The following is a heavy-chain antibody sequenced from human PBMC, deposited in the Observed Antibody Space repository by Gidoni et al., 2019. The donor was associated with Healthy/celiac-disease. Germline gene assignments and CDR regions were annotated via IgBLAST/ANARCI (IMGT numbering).Heavy chain of an antibody. CDR1: GFTFSNAW. CDR3: TTAVYCGGDCLDWFDP. J-gene: IGHJ5*02. V-gene: IGHV3-15*01. D-gene: IGHD2-21*02. Sequence: EVQLVESGGGLVKPGGSVRLSCSASGFTFSNAWMSWVRQAPGKGLEWGGRIKSKTDGGTTDYAAPVKGRFTISRDDSKYTLYLQMNSLKTEDTAVYYCTTAVYCGGDCLDWFDPGGQGTLVTVSS. CDR2: IKSKTDGGTT.